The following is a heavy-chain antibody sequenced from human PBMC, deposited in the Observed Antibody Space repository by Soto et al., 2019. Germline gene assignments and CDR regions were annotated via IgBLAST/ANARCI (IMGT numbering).Heavy chain of an antibody. CDR1: GFTFSSYS. J-gene: IGHJ4*02. CDR3: AKDRKGYSISGNYFDY. V-gene: IGHV3-23*01. Sequence: PGGSLRLSCAASGFTFSSYSMNWVRQAPGKGLEWVSSISGSGGCTYYADSVKGRFTISRDNSKNTLYLQMNSLRAEDTAVYYCAKDRKGYSISGNYFDYWGQGTLVTVSS. CDR2: ISGSGGCT. D-gene: IGHD5-12*01.